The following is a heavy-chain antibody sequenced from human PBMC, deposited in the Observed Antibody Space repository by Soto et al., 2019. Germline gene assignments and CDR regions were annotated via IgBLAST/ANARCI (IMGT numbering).Heavy chain of an antibody. D-gene: IGHD3-10*01. CDR3: ARQQQFGELTALDV. CDR2: IYRTGNT. J-gene: IGHJ6*02. CDR1: VNSISSYY. Sequence: PSETLSPPCTVSVNSISSYYWTWIRQPPGKGLEWIGYIYRTGNTKCNPSLKSRVTISVDTSKNQFSLEMNSVSAADTAVYYCARQQQFGELTALDVWGQGTTVTVS. V-gene: IGHV4-59*08.